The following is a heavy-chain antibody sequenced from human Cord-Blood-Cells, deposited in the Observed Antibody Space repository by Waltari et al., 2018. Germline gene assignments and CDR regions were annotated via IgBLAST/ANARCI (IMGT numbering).Heavy chain of an antibody. CDR2: IKQDGSEK. J-gene: IGHJ4*02. CDR1: GFTFSSYW. D-gene: IGHD1-20*01. CDR3: ARDDNWNYDY. V-gene: IGHV3-7*01. Sequence: EVQLVESGGGLVQPGGSLGPSCAAPGFTFSSYWMSWVRQDPGKGLEWVANIKQDGSEKYYVDSVKGRFTISRDNAKNSLYLQMNSLRAEDTAVYYCARDDNWNYDYWGQGTLVTVSS.